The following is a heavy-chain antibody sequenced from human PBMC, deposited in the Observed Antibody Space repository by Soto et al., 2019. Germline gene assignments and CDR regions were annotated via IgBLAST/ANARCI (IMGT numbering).Heavy chain of an antibody. CDR2: IYYSGST. J-gene: IGHJ4*02. CDR1: GGSISSYY. Sequence: SETLSLTCTVSGGSISSYYWSWIRQPPGKGLEWIGYIYYSGSTNYNPSLKSRVTISVDTSKNQFSLKLSSVTAADTAVYYCASSKLYSYGFSPFDYWGQGTLVTVSS. V-gene: IGHV4-59*01. CDR3: ASSKLYSYGFSPFDY. D-gene: IGHD5-18*01.